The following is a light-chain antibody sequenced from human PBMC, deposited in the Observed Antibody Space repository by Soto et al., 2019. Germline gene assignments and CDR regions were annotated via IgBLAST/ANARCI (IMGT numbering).Light chain of an antibody. CDR3: QHYDNLPPLT. Sequence: FVLTQSPGNLSLSPGERVTLSCKVGQSVTNSELAWYQQKPGQAPRLLIYAASSRATGIPDRFSGGGSGTDFTLTISRLEPEDSAVYYCQHYDNLPPLTFGGGTKVDIK. CDR2: AAS. J-gene: IGKJ4*01. CDR1: QSVTNSE. V-gene: IGKV3-20*01.